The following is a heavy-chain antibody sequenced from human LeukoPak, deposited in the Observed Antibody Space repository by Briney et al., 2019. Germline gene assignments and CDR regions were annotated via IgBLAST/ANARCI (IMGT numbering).Heavy chain of an antibody. Sequence: ASVKVSCKASGYILTTHYIHWVRQAPGQGLEWMGIINPTGGSTTYAQKFQGRVTMTRDTSTSTVYMELSSLTSEDTAVYYCARDRTTVVNFALDVWGQGTTVTVSS. D-gene: IGHD4-23*01. CDR3: ARDRTTVVNFALDV. J-gene: IGHJ6*02. CDR2: INPTGGST. V-gene: IGHV1-46*01. CDR1: GYILTTHY.